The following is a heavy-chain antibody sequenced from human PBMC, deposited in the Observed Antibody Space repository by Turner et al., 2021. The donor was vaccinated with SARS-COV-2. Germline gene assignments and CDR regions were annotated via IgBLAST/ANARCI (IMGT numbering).Heavy chain of an antibody. D-gene: IGHD2-2*01. CDR2: ISYDGSNE. V-gene: IGHV3-30-3*01. J-gene: IGHJ4*02. CDR1: GFTFSTYA. CDR3: ARAPSYCSSTSCPPPFDY. Sequence: QVQLVESGGGVVQPGRSPRLSCSASGFTFSTYALHWVRQAPGEGLEWVAVISYDGSNENYADSVKGRFTISRDNSKNTLYLQMNSLRTEDTAVYYCARAPSYCSSTSCPPPFDYWGQGTLVTVSS.